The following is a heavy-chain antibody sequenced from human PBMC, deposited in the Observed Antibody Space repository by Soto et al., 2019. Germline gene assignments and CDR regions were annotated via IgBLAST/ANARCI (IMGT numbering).Heavy chain of an antibody. CDR1: GFTFSSYA. D-gene: IGHD4-17*01. Sequence: GGSLRLSCAASGFTFSSYAMSWVRQAPGKGLEWVSYISSGSITIYYADSVKGRFTISRDNAKNSLYLQLNSLRDEDTAVYYCARDFGYGDYVDYWGQGTLVTVSS. J-gene: IGHJ4*02. CDR3: ARDFGYGDYVDY. V-gene: IGHV3-48*02. CDR2: ISSGSITI.